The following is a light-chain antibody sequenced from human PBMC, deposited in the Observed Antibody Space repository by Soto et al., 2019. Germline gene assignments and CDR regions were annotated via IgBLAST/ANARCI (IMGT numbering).Light chain of an antibody. Sequence: SYELTQPPSVSVSPGQTATITCSGDKLGERYVCWYQQKPGQSPVLVLYQDTKRPSGIPERFSGSNSGNTAALTISGTQAMDEADYYCQAWDRTAPVVFGGRTQLTVL. CDR1: KLGERY. J-gene: IGLJ2*01. CDR3: QAWDRTAPVV. V-gene: IGLV3-1*01. CDR2: QDT.